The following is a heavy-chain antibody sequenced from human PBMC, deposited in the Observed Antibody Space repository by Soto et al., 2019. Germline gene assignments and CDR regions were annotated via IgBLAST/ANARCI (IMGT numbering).Heavy chain of an antibody. CDR1: GFTFEDYA. Sequence: EVQXVESGGDLVQPGXSLRLSCAASGFTFEDYAMHWVRQVPGKGLEWVSGITWNSGKIEYADSVKGRXXXSXDNXXXXXXXXXXXXRPEDTAXYYCXKGKVAGSRGYFDYWGQGTLXTXS. CDR3: XKGKVAGSRGYFDY. J-gene: IGHJ4*02. CDR2: ITWNSGKI. V-gene: IGHV3-9*01. D-gene: IGHD6-19*01.